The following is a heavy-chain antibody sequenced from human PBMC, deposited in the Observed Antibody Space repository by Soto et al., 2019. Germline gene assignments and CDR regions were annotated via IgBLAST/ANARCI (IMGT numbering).Heavy chain of an antibody. CDR2: IYYSGST. CDR3: ARVTPRAAYGMDV. CDR1: GGSVSSGSYY. D-gene: IGHD6-25*01. Sequence: SETLSLTCTVSGGSVSSGSYYWSWIRQPPGKGLEWIGYIYYSGSTNYNPSLKRRVAISVDTSKTQFSLKLSSVTAAATAVYYCARVTPRAAYGMDVWGQGPTVTVSS. V-gene: IGHV4-61*01. J-gene: IGHJ6*02.